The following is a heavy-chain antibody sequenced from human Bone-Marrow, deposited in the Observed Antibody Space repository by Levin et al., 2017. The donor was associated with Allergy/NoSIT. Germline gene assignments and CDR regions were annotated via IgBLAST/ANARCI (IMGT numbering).Heavy chain of an antibody. Sequence: SETLSLTCAVYAGSFSDYFWTWVRQSPRKGLEWIGEINDDGSATYNPSLKRRVTISIDKSKNHLSLKLKSVTAADTAVYYCARGGLGYCTSVNCRGGTYYYYYHIDVWGKGTSVTVSS. V-gene: IGHV4-34*01. CDR1: AGSFSDYF. D-gene: IGHD2-8*02. CDR2: INDDGSA. J-gene: IGHJ6*03. CDR3: ARGGLGYCTSVNCRGGTYYYYYHIDV.